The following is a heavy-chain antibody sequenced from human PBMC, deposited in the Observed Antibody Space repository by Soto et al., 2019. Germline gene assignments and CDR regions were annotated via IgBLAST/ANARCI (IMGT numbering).Heavy chain of an antibody. CDR3: ARDSPPPRE. J-gene: IGHJ4*02. CDR1: GYTFTSYH. V-gene: IGHV1-18*01. Sequence: QVQLVQSGTEVRKPGASVKVSCKASGYTFTSYHISWVRQAPGQGLEWMGWISAYNGNTNYAEKLQGRVTMATETSTGTAYMELRRRRSGDTAGYYFARDSPPPREWGQGTLVTVSS. CDR2: ISAYNGNT.